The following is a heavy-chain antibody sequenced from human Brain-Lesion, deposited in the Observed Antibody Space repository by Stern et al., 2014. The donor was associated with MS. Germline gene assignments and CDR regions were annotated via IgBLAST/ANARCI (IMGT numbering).Heavy chain of an antibody. Sequence: EVQLVESGGGLVQPGGSLTISCTAAGFTFGNYWMTWVRQAPGKGLERVANIQEDGTEKNYVDSVKGRFTISRDNARNSLYLQMNSLRVEDTALYYCARVYNTIYGIVTQRGSGMDVWGQGKTVIVSS. V-gene: IGHV3-7*01. J-gene: IGHJ6*02. CDR2: IQEDGTEK. D-gene: IGHD3-3*01. CDR1: GFTFGNYW. CDR3: ARVYNTIYGIVTQRGSGMDV.